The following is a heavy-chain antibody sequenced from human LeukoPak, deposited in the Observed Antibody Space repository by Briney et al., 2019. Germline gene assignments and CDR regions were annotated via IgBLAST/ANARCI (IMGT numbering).Heavy chain of an antibody. V-gene: IGHV4-39*01. CDR1: GGSIRSTSHY. Sequence: PSETLSLTCTVSGGSIRSTSHYWGWIRQPPGKGLEWIGTIFYSGSTYYNPSLKSRVSISVDTSMNQFSLKLSSVTAADTAVYYCARVNAVSSAGAFDIWGQGTMVTVSS. CDR3: ARVNAVSSAGAFDI. J-gene: IGHJ3*02. D-gene: IGHD2-2*01. CDR2: IFYSGST.